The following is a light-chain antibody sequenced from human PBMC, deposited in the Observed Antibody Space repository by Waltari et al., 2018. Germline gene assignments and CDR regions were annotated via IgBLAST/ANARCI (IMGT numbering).Light chain of an antibody. CDR3: QQYNNWPPYI. CDR2: GAS. Sequence: ETLITQYPTTLSRSPGEKAPLSCRAIQSVSPNLAWYQQRPGQAPRLLIYGASIRATGVPARFSGRGAGTEFTLTISSLQSEDFAVYYCQQYNNWPPYIFGQGSQLEI. J-gene: IGKJ2*01. V-gene: IGKV3-15*01. CDR1: QSVSPN.